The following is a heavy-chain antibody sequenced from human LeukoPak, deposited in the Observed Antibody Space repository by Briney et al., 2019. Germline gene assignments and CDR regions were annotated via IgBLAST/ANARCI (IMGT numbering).Heavy chain of an antibody. V-gene: IGHV1-46*01. CDR2: IHPSGGST. D-gene: IGHD1-1*01. CDR3: ARATNLEPSDAFDV. Sequence: ASVKNSRKASGYTFTSYYVHWGRQDTGQGLEWMGIIHPSGGSTRYAQQFQGRVTLTRDTSASTVYMELSSLNSEDTAVYFCARATNLEPSDAFDVWGQGTMVIVSS. CDR1: GYTFTSYY. J-gene: IGHJ3*01.